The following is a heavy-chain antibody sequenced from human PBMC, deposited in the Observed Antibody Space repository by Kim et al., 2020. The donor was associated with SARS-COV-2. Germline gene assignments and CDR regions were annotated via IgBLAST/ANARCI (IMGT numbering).Heavy chain of an antibody. J-gene: IGHJ3*02. CDR2: IYPGDSDT. Sequence: GESLKISCKGSGYSFTNYWIGWVRQMPGKGLEWVGIIYPGDSDTRDSASFQGQVTMSADKSISTAYLEWSSLKASDTAMYYCARSGLYSSSWWAAFDIWGQGTMVTVSS. CDR3: ARSGLYSSSWWAAFDI. D-gene: IGHD6-13*01. V-gene: IGHV5-51*01. CDR1: GYSFTNYW.